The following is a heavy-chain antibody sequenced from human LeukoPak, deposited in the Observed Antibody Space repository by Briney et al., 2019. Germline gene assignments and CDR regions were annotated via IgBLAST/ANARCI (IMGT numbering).Heavy chain of an antibody. V-gene: IGHV3-33*01. CDR1: GFTFSSYG. Sequence: GGSLRLSCAASGFTFSSYGMHWVRQAPGKGLEWVAVIWYDGSNKYYADSVKGRFTISRDNSKNTLYLQMNSLRAEDTAVYYCARAQYYYDSSGYLDYWGQGTLVTVSS. J-gene: IGHJ4*02. CDR3: ARAQYYYDSSGYLDY. D-gene: IGHD3-22*01. CDR2: IWYDGSNK.